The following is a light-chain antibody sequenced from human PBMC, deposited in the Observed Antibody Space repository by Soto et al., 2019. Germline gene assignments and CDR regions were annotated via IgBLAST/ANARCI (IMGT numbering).Light chain of an antibody. CDR3: RQYINSQWT. J-gene: IGKJ1*01. CDR1: QSVGSTY. Sequence: EIVLTQSPGTLSLSPGERATLSCRPSQSVGSTYLDWYQQQPGQAPRLLIYAASSRATGIPDRFSGSAAATDFTLTIVRLEPDDFAVYYCRQYINSQWTFGQGTKVEIK. V-gene: IGKV3-20*01. CDR2: AAS.